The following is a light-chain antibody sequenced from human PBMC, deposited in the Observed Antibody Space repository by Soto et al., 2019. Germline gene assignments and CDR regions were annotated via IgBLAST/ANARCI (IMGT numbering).Light chain of an antibody. CDR2: GAS. J-gene: IGKJ4*01. V-gene: IGKV3-15*01. CDR1: QSVSSN. CDR3: QQYGTSPLT. Sequence: EIVMTQSPATLSVSPGERATLSCRASQSVSSNLAWYQQKPGQAPRPLIYGASTRATGIPARFRGSGSGTEFTLTISSLQSEDFAVYYCQQYGTSPLTFGGGTKVDIK.